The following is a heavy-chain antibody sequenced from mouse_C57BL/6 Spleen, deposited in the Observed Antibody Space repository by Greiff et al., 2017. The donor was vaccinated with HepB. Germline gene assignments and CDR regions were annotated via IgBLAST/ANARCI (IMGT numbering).Heavy chain of an antibody. Sequence: QVQLQQPGAELVKPGASVKLSCKASGYTFTSYWMTWVKQRPGQGLEWIGMIYPNSGSTNYNEKFKSKATLTVDTSSSTTYMQLSSLTSEDAAVYDCDRWNYSGSSPFDYWGQGTTLTVSS. CDR2: IYPNSGST. CDR3: DRWNYSGSSPFDY. CDR1: GYTFTSYW. D-gene: IGHD1-1*01. J-gene: IGHJ2*01. V-gene: IGHV1-64*01.